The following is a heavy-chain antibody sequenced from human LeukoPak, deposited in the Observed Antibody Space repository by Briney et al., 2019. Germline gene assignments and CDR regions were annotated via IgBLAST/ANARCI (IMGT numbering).Heavy chain of an antibody. J-gene: IGHJ4*02. CDR1: GYTFTDYY. CDR2: INPYSGGT. CDR3: ASATGDINGWWNY. D-gene: IGHD6-19*01. Sequence: GASVKVSCEASGYTFTDYYIHWVRQAPGQGLEWMGWINPYSGGTNYEQKFQGRVTMTRDTSISTAYMELSRLRSDDTAVYYCASATGDINGWWNYWGQGTLVTVSS. V-gene: IGHV1-2*02.